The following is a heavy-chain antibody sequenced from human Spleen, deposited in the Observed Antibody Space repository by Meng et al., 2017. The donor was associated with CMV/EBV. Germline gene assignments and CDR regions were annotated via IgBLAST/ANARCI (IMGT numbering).Heavy chain of an antibody. CDR1: RFTFDSYP. CDR3: AKSPPQLYFGHYYFDY. D-gene: IGHD3-3*01. J-gene: IGHJ4*02. V-gene: IGHV3-23*01. Sequence: GGSLRLSCAASRFTFDSYPMPWVRQAPGKGLEWVSSISGGGGSTYYADSVKGRFTISRDNSKDTLFLQMNSLRAEDTAVYYCAKSPPQLYFGHYYFDYWGRGTLVTVSS. CDR2: ISGGGGST.